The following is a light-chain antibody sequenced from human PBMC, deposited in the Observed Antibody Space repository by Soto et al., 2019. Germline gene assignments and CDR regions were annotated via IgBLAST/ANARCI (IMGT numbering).Light chain of an antibody. CDR3: KEYRSLRT. CDR1: QSVTSSY. V-gene: IGKV3-20*01. Sequence: EIELTQSPGTLSLSPGERATLSCRASQSVTSSYLAWYQQKPGQAPRLLIYGASTRATGIPDRFSGGGSGTDFTLTISRLEPEVFAVYYSKEYRSLRTFGQGTIVDIK. CDR2: GAS. J-gene: IGKJ1*01.